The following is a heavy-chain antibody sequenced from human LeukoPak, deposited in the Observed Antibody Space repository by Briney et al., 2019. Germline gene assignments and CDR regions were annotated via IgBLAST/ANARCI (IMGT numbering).Heavy chain of an antibody. V-gene: IGHV3-7*01. J-gene: IGHJ5*02. Sequence: GGSLRLSRAASGFTFSSYWMSWVRQAPGKGLEWVANIKQDGSEKYYVDSVKGRFTISRDNAKNSLYLQMNSLRAEDTAVYYCARTIVVVPAATGPGYNWFDPWGQGTLVTVSS. CDR3: ARTIVVVPAATGPGYNWFDP. CDR2: IKQDGSEK. D-gene: IGHD2-2*01. CDR1: GFTFSSYW.